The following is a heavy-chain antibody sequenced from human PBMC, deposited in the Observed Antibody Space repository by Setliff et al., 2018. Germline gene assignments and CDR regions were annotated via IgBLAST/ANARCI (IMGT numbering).Heavy chain of an antibody. V-gene: IGHV4-38-2*01. CDR1: GLSISGEYY. D-gene: IGHD6-19*01. CDR3: ARVLSSGWEGDY. J-gene: IGHJ4*02. Sequence: SETLSLTCAVSGLSISGEYYWGWIRQPPGKGLEWIGSIYYSGSTYYNPSLKSRVTISVDTSKNQFSLKLSSVTAADTAVYYCARVLSSGWEGDYWGQGTLVTVSS. CDR2: IYYSGST.